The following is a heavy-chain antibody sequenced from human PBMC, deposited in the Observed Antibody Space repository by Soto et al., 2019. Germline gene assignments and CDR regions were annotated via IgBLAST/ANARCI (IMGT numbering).Heavy chain of an antibody. D-gene: IGHD6-6*01. J-gene: IGHJ6*02. CDR3: ARTPLWQLVRESGMDV. CDR1: GYTFTGCY. CDR2: INPNSGGT. V-gene: IGHV1-2*02. Sequence: ASVKVSCKDSGYTFTGCYMHWVRQAPGQGLEWMGWINPNSGGTNYAQKFQRRVTMTRDTSISTAYMELSRLRSDDTAVYYCARTPLWQLVRESGMDVWGQGTTVTVSS.